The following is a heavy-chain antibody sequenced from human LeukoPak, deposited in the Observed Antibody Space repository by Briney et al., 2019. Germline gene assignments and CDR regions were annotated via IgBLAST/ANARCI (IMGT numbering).Heavy chain of an antibody. CDR3: ARGYYYGSTTYPPDY. Sequence: PGGSLRLSCAASGFTFSNYAMNWVRQAPGKGLEWVTMISYDGTNKYYADSVKGRFTISRDNSKNTLYLQMNSLRAEDTAVYNCARGYYYGSTTYPPDYWGQGTLVTVSS. D-gene: IGHD3-10*01. CDR1: GFTFSNYA. J-gene: IGHJ4*02. V-gene: IGHV3-30-3*01. CDR2: ISYDGTNK.